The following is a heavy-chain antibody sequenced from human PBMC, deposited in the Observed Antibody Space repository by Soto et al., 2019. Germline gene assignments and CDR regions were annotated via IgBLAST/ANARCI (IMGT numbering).Heavy chain of an antibody. V-gene: IGHV3-23*01. Sequence: EVQLLESGGGLVQPGGSLRLSCAASGFTFSNYAMTWVRQAPGKGLEWVSVITGSGGGTYFVDSVKGGFTISRDNSKNTVYLQMNSLGAEDTAVYYCAKRPLTAAGFDYWGQGTLVTVSS. CDR2: ITGSGGGT. J-gene: IGHJ4*02. D-gene: IGHD6-13*01. CDR3: AKRPLTAAGFDY. CDR1: GFTFSNYA.